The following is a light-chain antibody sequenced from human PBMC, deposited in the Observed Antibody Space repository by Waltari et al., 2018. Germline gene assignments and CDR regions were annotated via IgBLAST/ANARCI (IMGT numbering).Light chain of an antibody. Sequence: DIQMTQSPSSLSASVGDRVTITCRASQSISNSLNWYQQKPGKAPKLLIYGASSLHSGVPSTFSGGGYGTDFTLTISSLQPEDFGNYYCQQSYNAPYTCGQGTKLE. CDR2: GAS. V-gene: IGKV1-39*01. CDR3: QQSYNAPYT. J-gene: IGKJ2*01. CDR1: QSISNS.